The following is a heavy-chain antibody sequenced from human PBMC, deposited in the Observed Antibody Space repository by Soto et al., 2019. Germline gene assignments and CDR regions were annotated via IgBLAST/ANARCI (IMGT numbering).Heavy chain of an antibody. D-gene: IGHD1-26*01. CDR3: ARDRGSYPLDY. CDR1: GYTFTSYG. J-gene: IGHJ4*02. V-gene: IGHV1-18*01. CDR2: ISAYNGNT. Sequence: QVQLVQSGAEVKKPGASVKVSCKASGYTFTSYGFIWVRQAPGQGLEWMGWISAYNGNTNYAQKVQGRVTMTTVTSTTTGYMELRRLRSDDTAMYYCARDRGSYPLDYCGQGTLVTVSS.